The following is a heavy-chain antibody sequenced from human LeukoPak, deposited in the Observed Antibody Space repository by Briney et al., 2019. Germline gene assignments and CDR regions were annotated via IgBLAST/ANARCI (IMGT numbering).Heavy chain of an antibody. CDR3: ARVSKLRGYFDY. D-gene: IGHD4-17*01. CDR1: GGSFSGYY. V-gene: IGHV4-34*01. CDR2: INHSGST. Sequence: SETLSLTRAVYGGSFSGYYWSWIRQPPGKGLEWIGEINHSGSTNYNPSLKSRVTISVDTSKNQFSLKLSSVTAADTAVYYCARVSKLRGYFDYWGQGTLVTVSS. J-gene: IGHJ4*02.